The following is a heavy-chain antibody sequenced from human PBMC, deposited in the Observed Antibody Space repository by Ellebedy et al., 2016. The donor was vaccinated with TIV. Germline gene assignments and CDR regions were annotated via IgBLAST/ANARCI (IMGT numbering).Heavy chain of an antibody. CDR3: ARDPYGDFYFDF. D-gene: IGHD4-17*01. J-gene: IGHJ4*02. Sequence: SVKVSXKASGGTFSSYAISWVRQAPGQGLEWMGGIIPIFGTANYAQKFQGRVTITADKSTSTAYMELSSLRSEDTAVYYCARDPYGDFYFDFWGQGTLVTVSS. V-gene: IGHV1-69*06. CDR2: IIPIFGTA. CDR1: GGTFSSYA.